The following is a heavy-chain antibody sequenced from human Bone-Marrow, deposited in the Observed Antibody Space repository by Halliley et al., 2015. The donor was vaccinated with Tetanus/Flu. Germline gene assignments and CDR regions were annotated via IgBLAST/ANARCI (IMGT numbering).Heavy chain of an antibody. CDR2: IYPGDSDP. CDR3: ASGGGYCSGGSCYDY. D-gene: IGHD2-15*01. J-gene: IGHJ4*02. Sequence: IYPGDSDPRYRPAFQGQVTISADKSISTLYLQWTSLKASDTAMYYCASGGGYCSGGSCYDYWGQGTLVTVSS. V-gene: IGHV5-51*01.